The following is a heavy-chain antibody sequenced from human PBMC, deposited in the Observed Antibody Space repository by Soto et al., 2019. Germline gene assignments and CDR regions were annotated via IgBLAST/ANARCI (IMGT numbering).Heavy chain of an antibody. CDR2: ISGSGGST. J-gene: IGHJ4*02. CDR3: AKERYPGYYFDY. D-gene: IGHD1-1*01. CDR1: ECTFMYYA. Sequence: PGGSLRLSCAASECTFMYYAMSWVRQAPGKGLEWVSAISGSGGSTYYADSVKGRFTISRDNSKNTLYLQMNSLRAEDTAVYYCAKERYPGYYFDYWGQGTLVTVSS. V-gene: IGHV3-23*01.